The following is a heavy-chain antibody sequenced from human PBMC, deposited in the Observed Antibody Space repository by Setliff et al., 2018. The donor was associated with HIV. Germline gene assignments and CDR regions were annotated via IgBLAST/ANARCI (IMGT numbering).Heavy chain of an antibody. D-gene: IGHD3-16*01. J-gene: IGHJ4*02. Sequence: ASVKVSCKASGYTFTAHDMHWVRQAPGQGLEWMGWINHKSGGANVAQKFQGRVTMARDTSITSVYMELSGLIFDDTAVYYCAREGFGDTGDIPMAVLDYWGQGTLVTVSS. CDR2: INHKSGGA. CDR1: GYTFTAHD. V-gene: IGHV1-2*02. CDR3: AREGFGDTGDIPMAVLDY.